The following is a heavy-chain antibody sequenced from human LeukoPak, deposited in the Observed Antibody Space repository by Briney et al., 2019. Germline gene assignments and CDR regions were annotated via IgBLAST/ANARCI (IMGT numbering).Heavy chain of an antibody. Sequence: GGSLRLSCAASGFTFSSYEMNWVRQAPGRGPQWVSYISSSGDTIYYADSVKGRFTTSRDNAKNSLYLQMNSLRAEDTAVYYCARDRSSYYYDSWGQGTLVTVSS. CDR3: ARDRSSYYYDS. V-gene: IGHV3-48*03. CDR1: GFTFSSYE. J-gene: IGHJ1*01. CDR2: ISSSGDTI. D-gene: IGHD3-22*01.